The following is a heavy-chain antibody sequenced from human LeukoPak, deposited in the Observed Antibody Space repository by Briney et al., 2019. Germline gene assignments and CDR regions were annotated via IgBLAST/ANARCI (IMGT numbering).Heavy chain of an antibody. J-gene: IGHJ4*02. V-gene: IGHV3-73*01. CDR2: IRSKANSYAT. CDR1: GFTFSGSA. D-gene: IGHD6-19*01. Sequence: PGGSLRLSCAASGFTFSGSAIHWVRQASRKGLEWVGRIRSKANSYATAYAASAKGRFTISRDDSKNTAYLQMNSLKTEDTAVYYCTRPGYSSGWDDCWGQGTLVTVSP. CDR3: TRPGYSSGWDDC.